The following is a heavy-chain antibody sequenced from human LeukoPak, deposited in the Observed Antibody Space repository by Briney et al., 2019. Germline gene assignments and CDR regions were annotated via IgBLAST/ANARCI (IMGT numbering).Heavy chain of an antibody. CDR3: AKGGKYYGSGNFDY. J-gene: IGHJ4*02. CDR1: GFTFSSYE. Sequence: GGSLRLSCAASGFTFSSYEMNWVRQAPGKGLEWVSAISGSGGSTYYADSVKGRFTISRDNSKNTLYLQMNSLRAEDTAVYYCAKGGKYYGSGNFDYWGQGTLVTVSP. D-gene: IGHD3-10*01. V-gene: IGHV3-23*01. CDR2: ISGSGGST.